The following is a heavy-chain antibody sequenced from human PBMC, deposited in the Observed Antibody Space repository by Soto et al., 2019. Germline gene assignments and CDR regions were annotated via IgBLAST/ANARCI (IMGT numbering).Heavy chain of an antibody. CDR3: AREDYGGNPGFEVDGDY. Sequence: QVQLVQSGAEVKKPGASVKVSCKASGYTFTSYGISWVRQAPGQGLEWMGWISAYNGNTNYAQKLQGRVAMTTDTSTSTAYMELRSLRSDDTAVYYCAREDYGGNPGFEVDGDYWGQGTLVTVSS. J-gene: IGHJ4*02. D-gene: IGHD4-17*01. CDR1: GYTFTSYG. V-gene: IGHV1-18*01. CDR2: ISAYNGNT.